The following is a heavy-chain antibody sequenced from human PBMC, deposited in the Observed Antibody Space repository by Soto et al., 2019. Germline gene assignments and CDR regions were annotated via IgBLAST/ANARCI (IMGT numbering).Heavy chain of an antibody. J-gene: IGHJ4*02. D-gene: IGHD3-22*01. V-gene: IGHV1-58*01. CDR2: IVVGSGNT. Sequence: ASVKVSCKASGFTFTSSAVQWVRQARGQRLEWIGWIVVGSGNTNYAQKFQERVTITRDMSTSTAYMELSSLRSEDTAVYYCAADMGYYDSSGYSPPYYFDYWGQGTLVTSPQ. CDR3: AADMGYYDSSGYSPPYYFDY. CDR1: GFTFTSSA.